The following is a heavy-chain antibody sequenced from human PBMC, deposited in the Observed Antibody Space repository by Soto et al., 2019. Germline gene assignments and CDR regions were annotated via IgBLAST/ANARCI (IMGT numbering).Heavy chain of an antibody. V-gene: IGHV3-66*01. CDR2: IYSAGSA. CDR1: GFTVSSYH. Sequence: PGGSLRLSCAASGFTVSSYHMSWVRQAPGKGLEWVSIIYSAGSADFADSVRGRFTISRDNSKNTLYLQMSSLRAEDTAMYYCERVNSSSYHYFDYGGRGPLVTSPQ. J-gene: IGHJ4*02. D-gene: IGHD6-13*01. CDR3: ERVNSSSYHYFDY.